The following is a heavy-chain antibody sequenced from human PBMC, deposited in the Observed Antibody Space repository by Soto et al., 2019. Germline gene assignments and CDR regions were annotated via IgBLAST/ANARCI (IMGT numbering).Heavy chain of an antibody. V-gene: IGHV1-18*01. CDR3: ARDLDASGSYYTDY. CDR1: GYTFSSIG. CDR2: ISPYKGNT. J-gene: IGHJ4*02. Sequence: QLVQSGAEVKKPGASVKVSCKASGYTFSSIGISWVRQAPGQGLEWMGWISPYKGNTHYAQGLQGRVTMTTDTSTSTAYMELRSLRPDDTAVYYCARDLDASGSYYTDYWGQGTLVTVSS. D-gene: IGHD3-10*01.